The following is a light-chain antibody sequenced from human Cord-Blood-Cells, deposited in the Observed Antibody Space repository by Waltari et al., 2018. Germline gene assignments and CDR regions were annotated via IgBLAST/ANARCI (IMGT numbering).Light chain of an antibody. CDR2: CAS. J-gene: IGKJ4*01. V-gene: IGKV3-15*01. CDR3: QQYNNWPPLT. CDR1: QSVSSN. Sequence: EIVMTQSPATLSVPPGESATLSCSASQSVSSNLAWYQQKPGQAPRLLIYCASTRATGIPARFSGSGSGTEFTLTISSLQSEDFAVYYCQQYNNWPPLTFGGGTKVEIK.